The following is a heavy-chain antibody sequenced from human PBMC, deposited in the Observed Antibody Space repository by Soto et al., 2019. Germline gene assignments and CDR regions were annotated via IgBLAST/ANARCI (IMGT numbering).Heavy chain of an antibody. V-gene: IGHV4-39*01. CDR1: GGSISNSLNY. Sequence: QLLESSPGLVKPSETLFLTCTVSGGSISNSLNYWGWIRQPPGKGLEWIGTIYYTGSTYYNPSLKSRVTISVDTSRNQFCLRLSSVTAADTAVYYCARQGRCSISSCFDVGSPYNYFNPWGQGTLVTVST. D-gene: IGHD2-2*01. CDR3: ARQGRCSISSCFDVGSPYNYFNP. CDR2: IYYTGST. J-gene: IGHJ5*02.